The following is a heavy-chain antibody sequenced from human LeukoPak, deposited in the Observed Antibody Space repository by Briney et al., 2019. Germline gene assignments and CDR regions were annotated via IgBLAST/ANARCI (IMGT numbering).Heavy chain of an antibody. CDR2: ISGSGGST. Sequence: PGGSLRLSCAASGFTFSSYAMSWVRQAPGKGLEWVSGISGSGGSTYYVDSVKGRFTISRDNSKNTVYLQMNSLRVEDTAVYHCAKHWGAHGDYRGRYMDVWGKGTTVAVSS. CDR3: AKHWGAHGDYRGRYMDV. J-gene: IGHJ6*03. D-gene: IGHD4-17*01. V-gene: IGHV3-23*01. CDR1: GFTFSSYA.